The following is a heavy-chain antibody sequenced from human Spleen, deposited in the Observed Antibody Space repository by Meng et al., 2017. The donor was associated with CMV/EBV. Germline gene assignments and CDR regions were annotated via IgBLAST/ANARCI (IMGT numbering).Heavy chain of an antibody. D-gene: IGHD3-3*01. Sequence: TSYYMHWVRQAPGQGLEWMGIINPSGGSTSYAQKFQGRVTMTRDTSTSTVYMELSSLRSEDTAVYYCARAARSPLEWLLSDPYNWFDPWGQGTLVTVSS. CDR2: INPSGGST. CDR3: ARAARSPLEWLLSDPYNWFDP. J-gene: IGHJ5*02. V-gene: IGHV1-46*01. CDR1: TSYY.